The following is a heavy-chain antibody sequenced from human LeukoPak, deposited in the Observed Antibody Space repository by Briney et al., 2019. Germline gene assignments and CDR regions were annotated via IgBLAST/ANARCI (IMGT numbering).Heavy chain of an antibody. D-gene: IGHD1-20*01. J-gene: IGHJ4*02. Sequence: LETLSLTCGVSGYSISRGYYWAWIRPPPGKGLEWIGTIYHIGSTYYNPSLESRVTISVDTPKNEFSLNLNSVTAADTAVYYCARAGWIITSGIDYWGQGALVTVSS. CDR2: IYHIGST. V-gene: IGHV4-38-2*01. CDR3: ARAGWIITSGIDY. CDR1: GYSISRGYY.